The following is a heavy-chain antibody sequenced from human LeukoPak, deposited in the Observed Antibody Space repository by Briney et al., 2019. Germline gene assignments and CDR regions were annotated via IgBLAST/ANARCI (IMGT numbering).Heavy chain of an antibody. J-gene: IGHJ4*02. CDR2: ISSSGSTI. Sequence: QPGGSLRLSCAASGFTFSSYEMNRVRQAPGKGLEWVSYISSSGSTIYYADSVKGRFTISRDNAKNSLYLQMNSLRAEDTAVYYCARVSPNTVTTLQYFDYWGQGTLVTVSS. CDR3: ARVSPNTVTTLQYFDY. D-gene: IGHD4-17*01. CDR1: GFTFSSYE. V-gene: IGHV3-48*03.